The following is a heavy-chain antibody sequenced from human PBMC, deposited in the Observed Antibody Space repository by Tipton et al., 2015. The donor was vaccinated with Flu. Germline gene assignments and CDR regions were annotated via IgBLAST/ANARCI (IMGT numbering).Heavy chain of an antibody. CDR3: TEGVRI. D-gene: IGHD3-16*01. Sequence: GSLRLSCAASGFIFSASAIHWVRQASGKGLEWVGRIRGEVDDYATAYTASVEGRFTISRDDSKNTAYLQMHSLQTEDSALYFCTEGVRIWGQGTLVTVSS. CDR2: IRGEVDDYAT. CDR1: GFIFSASA. J-gene: IGHJ4*02. V-gene: IGHV3-73*01.